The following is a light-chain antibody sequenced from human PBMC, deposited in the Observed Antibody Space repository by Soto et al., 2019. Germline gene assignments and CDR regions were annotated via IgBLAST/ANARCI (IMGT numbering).Light chain of an antibody. J-gene: IGKJ1*01. V-gene: IGKV1-5*03. CDR2: EAS. CDR3: QEYNGHSSST. CDR1: QSVNRW. Sequence: DIQITQSPSTLSASVGDRVTITCLASQSVNRWLAWYQQKPGRAPKLLIYEASRLESGVPSRFSGSGSGTEFTITISSLQPDDFATYYCQEYNGHSSSTFGQGTKVEVK.